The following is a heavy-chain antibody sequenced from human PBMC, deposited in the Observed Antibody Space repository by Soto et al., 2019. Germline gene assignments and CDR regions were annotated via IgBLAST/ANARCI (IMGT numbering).Heavy chain of an antibody. Sequence: SETLSLTCTVSGGSISSSYWSWIRQPPGKGLEWIGYIYYSGSSNYNPSLKSRVTISVDTSKNQFSLKLSSVTAADTAVYYCATYGDYGVPAFDVWGQGTMVTVSS. CDR3: ATYGDYGVPAFDV. V-gene: IGHV4-59*08. J-gene: IGHJ3*01. D-gene: IGHD4-17*01. CDR1: GGSISSSY. CDR2: IYYSGSS.